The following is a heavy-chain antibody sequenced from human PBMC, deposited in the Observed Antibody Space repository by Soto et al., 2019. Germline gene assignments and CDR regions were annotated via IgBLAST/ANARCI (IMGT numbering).Heavy chain of an antibody. J-gene: IGHJ4*02. CDR2: SWYDGSNE. D-gene: IGHD3-16*01. V-gene: IGHV3-33*01. CDR1: GFSFGTYL. Sequence: QVQLVESGGGVAQPGGSLRLFCAASGFSFGTYLMHWVRKAPGKGLEWVAVSWYDGSNEWYADSVKGRFTISRNNSKNTLYLQANSLRAEDTAVYYCARALWSSGFGEVFDCWGQGTLVTVSS. CDR3: ARALWSSGFGEVFDC.